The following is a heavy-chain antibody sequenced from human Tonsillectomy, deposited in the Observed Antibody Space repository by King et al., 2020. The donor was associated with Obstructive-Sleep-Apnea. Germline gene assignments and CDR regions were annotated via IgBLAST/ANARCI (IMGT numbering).Heavy chain of an antibody. D-gene: IGHD6-19*01. J-gene: IGHJ4*02. V-gene: IGHV5-10-1*03. CDR2: VDPSDSDT. CDR1: GYTFGTYW. Sequence: VQLVQSGAEVKKPGESLRISCKASGYTFGTYWIGWVRQMPGKGLEWMGRVDPSDSDTDSSPSFRGHVTISVDKSTTTAYLHWGTLKASDTAMYYCARLGSSWWTFDFWGQGTLVTVSS. CDR3: ARLGSSWWTFDF.